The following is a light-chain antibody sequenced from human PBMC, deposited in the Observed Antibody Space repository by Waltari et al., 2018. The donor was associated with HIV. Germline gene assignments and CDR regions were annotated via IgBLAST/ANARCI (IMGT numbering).Light chain of an antibody. J-gene: IGLJ1*01. Sequence: QSALTQPASVSGSPGQSNTIPCTGTSSDVGSYNLLSWYQQHPGKAPKLMIYEGSKRPSGVSNRFSGSKSGNTASLTISGLQAEDEADYYCCSYAGTSPYVFGTGTKVTVL. V-gene: IGLV2-23*01. CDR3: CSYAGTSPYV. CDR1: SSDVGSYNL. CDR2: EGS.